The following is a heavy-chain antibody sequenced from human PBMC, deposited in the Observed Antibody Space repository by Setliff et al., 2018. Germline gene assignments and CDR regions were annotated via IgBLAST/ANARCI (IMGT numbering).Heavy chain of an antibody. CDR1: GYRFNTHD. CDR3: ARGRGFSGLESTVDFFEY. D-gene: IGHD6-19*01. J-gene: IGHJ4*02. CDR2: MNPNNDDT. Sequence: ASVKVSCKASGYRFNTHDINWVRQAPGQGLEWMGCMNPNNDDTGSAHKFQDRVTMTVNRAISTAYLELSGLTPDDTAVYFCARGRGFSGLESTVDFFEYWGPGTLVTVSS. V-gene: IGHV1-8*01.